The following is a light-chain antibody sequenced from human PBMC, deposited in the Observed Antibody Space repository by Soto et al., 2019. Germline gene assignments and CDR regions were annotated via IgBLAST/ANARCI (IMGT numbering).Light chain of an antibody. CDR2: EVS. CDR1: SSDVGSYNR. Sequence: QSVLTQPPSVSGSPGQAVAISCTGTSSDVGSYNRVSWYQQPPGAAPKLIIYEVSNRPSGVPDRFSGSKSGNTASLTISGLQAEDEADYYCNSYTGSSTYVFGTGTKVTV. CDR3: NSYTGSSTYV. J-gene: IGLJ1*01. V-gene: IGLV2-18*02.